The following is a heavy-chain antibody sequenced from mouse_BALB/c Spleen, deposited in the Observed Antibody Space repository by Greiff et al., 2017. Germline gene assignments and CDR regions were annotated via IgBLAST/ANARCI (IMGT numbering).Heavy chain of an antibody. D-gene: IGHD1-1*01. J-gene: IGHJ1*01. V-gene: IGHV1-55*01. Sequence: QLQQPGAELVKPGTSVKLSCKASGYNFTSYWINWVKLRPGQGLEWIGDIYPGSGSTNYNEKFKSKATLTVDTSSSTAYMQLSSLASEDSALYYCARDYYGSSYWYFDVWGAGTTVTVSS. CDR1: GYNFTSYW. CDR3: ARDYYGSSYWYFDV. CDR2: IYPGSGST.